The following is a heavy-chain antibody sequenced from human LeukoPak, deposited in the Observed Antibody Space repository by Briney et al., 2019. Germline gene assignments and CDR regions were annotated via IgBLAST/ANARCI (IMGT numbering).Heavy chain of an antibody. CDR2: ISSSSSYI. J-gene: IGHJ5*02. CDR1: GFTFSSYS. Sequence: GGSLRLSCAASGFTFSSYSMNWVRQAPGKGLEWVSSISSSSSYIYYADSVKGRFTISRDNAKNSLYLQMNSLRAEDTAVYYCARDSSVTTFYSTYNWFDPWGQGTLVTVSS. CDR3: ARDSSVTTFYSTYNWFDP. D-gene: IGHD2/OR15-2a*01. V-gene: IGHV3-21*01.